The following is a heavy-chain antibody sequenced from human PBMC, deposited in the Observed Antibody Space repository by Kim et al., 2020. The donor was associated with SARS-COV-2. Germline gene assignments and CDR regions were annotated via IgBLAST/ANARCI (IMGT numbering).Heavy chain of an antibody. CDR2: IYHSGST. CDR1: GYSISSGYY. J-gene: IGHJ1*01. D-gene: IGHD3-10*01. V-gene: IGHV4-38-2*02. Sequence: SETLSLTCTVSGYSISSGYYWGWIRQPPGKGLEWIGSIYHSGSTYYNPSLKSRVTISVDTSKNQFSLKLSSVTAADTAVYYCARDGGYYGSGSYYRRPSGYFQHWGQGTLVTVSS. CDR3: ARDGGYYGSGSYYRRPSGYFQH.